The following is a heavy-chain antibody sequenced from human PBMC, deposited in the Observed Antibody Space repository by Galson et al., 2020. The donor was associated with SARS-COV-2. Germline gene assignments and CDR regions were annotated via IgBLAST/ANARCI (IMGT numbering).Heavy chain of an antibody. CDR3: AREGVEARGYYYGMDV. D-gene: IGHD2-15*01. CDR1: GGSISSYY. J-gene: IGHJ6*02. Sequence: SATLSLTCTVSGGSISSYYWSWIRQPPGKGLEWIGYIHYSGSTNYNPSLKSRVTISVDTSKNQFSLKLSSVTDADTAVYYCAREGVEARGYYYGMDVWGQGTTVTVSS. V-gene: IGHV4-59*13. CDR2: IHYSGST.